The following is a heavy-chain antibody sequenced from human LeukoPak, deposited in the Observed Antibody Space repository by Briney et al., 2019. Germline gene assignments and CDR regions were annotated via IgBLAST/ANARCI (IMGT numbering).Heavy chain of an antibody. CDR1: GFTLSSYG. D-gene: IGHD6-19*01. CDR3: AKEPYSGWSHNYFDY. V-gene: IGHV3-30*18. Sequence: GGSLRLSCAASGFTLSSYGMHWVRQAPGKGLEWVAVISYDGSNKYYADSVKGRFTISRDNSKNTLYLQMNSLRAEDTAVYYCAKEPYSGWSHNYFDYWGRGTLVTVSS. CDR2: ISYDGSNK. J-gene: IGHJ4*02.